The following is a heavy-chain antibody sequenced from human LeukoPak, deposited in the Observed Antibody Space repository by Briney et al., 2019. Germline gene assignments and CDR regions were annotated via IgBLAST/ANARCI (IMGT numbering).Heavy chain of an antibody. CDR2: SRNRANSYTT. CDR1: RFIFSDHY. V-gene: IGHV3-72*01. D-gene: IGHD7-27*01. CDR3: VKSRGDGVDFDY. Sequence: GGSLRLSCAASRFIFSDHYMDWVRQAPGKGLEWVGRSRNRANSYTTIYAASVEGRFTVSRDEPRNSLFLQMNSLKTEDTAVYYCVKSRGDGVDFDYWGQGTLVTVSS. J-gene: IGHJ4*02.